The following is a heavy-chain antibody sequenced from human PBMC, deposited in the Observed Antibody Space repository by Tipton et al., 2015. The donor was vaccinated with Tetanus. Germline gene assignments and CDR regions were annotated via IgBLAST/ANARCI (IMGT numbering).Heavy chain of an antibody. Sequence: TLSLTCTVSGGSISSSSYYWSWIRQPPGKGLEWIGEINHSGSTNYNPSLKSRVTISVDTSKNQFSLKLSSVTAADTAVYYCARGLPLDYWGQGTLVTVSS. J-gene: IGHJ4*02. CDR3: ARGLPLDY. CDR1: GGSISSSSYY. D-gene: IGHD4-11*01. V-gene: IGHV4-39*07. CDR2: INHSGST.